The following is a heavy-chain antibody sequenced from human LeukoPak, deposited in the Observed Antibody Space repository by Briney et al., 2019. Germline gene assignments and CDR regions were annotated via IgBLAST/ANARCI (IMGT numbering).Heavy chain of an antibody. CDR1: GGSISSYY. CDR3: ASSGWTGEDY. CDR2: IYNSVTT. V-gene: IGHV4-59*08. Sequence: PSETLSLTCTVPGGSISSYYCTWFRQPPGKGLEWIGYIYNSVTTNYNPSLKSRVTISVDTSKNQFSLKLSSVTAADPAVYYCASSGWTGEDYWGQGTLVTVSS. J-gene: IGHJ4*02. D-gene: IGHD6-19*01.